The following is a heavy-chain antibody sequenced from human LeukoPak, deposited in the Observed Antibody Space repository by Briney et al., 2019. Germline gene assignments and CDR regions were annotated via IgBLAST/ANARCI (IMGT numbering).Heavy chain of an antibody. CDR1: GFTFSSYA. Sequence: GGSLRLSCAASGFTFSSYAMSWVRQAPGRGVEWVSAISGSGGSTYYADSVKGRFTISRDNSKNTLSLQMNSLRAEDTAVYYCATCRSGGKPYYFDYWGQGTLVTVSS. V-gene: IGHV3-23*01. CDR2: ISGSGGST. J-gene: IGHJ4*02. CDR3: ATCRSGGKPYYFDY. D-gene: IGHD2-15*01.